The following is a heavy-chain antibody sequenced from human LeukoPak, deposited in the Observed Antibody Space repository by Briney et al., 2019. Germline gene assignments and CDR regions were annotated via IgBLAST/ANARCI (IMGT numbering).Heavy chain of an antibody. J-gene: IGHJ4*02. CDR2: INPNSGGT. CDR3: ARGAGKWPAYFDY. Sequence: EASVKVSCKASGYTFTGYYMHWVRQAPGQGLEWMGWINPNSGGTNYAQKFQGRVTMTRDTSISTAYMELSRLRSDDTAVYYCARGAGKWPAYFDYWGQGTLVTVSS. CDR1: GYTFTGYY. D-gene: IGHD5-12*01. V-gene: IGHV1-2*02.